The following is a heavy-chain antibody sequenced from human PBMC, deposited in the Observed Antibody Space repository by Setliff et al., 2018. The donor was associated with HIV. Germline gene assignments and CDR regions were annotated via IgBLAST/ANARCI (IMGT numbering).Heavy chain of an antibody. D-gene: IGHD3-3*01. CDR3: VTVYYNFWSGYRGFFEY. CDR1: PASSSSYY. CDR2: INHSGST. J-gene: IGHJ4*02. V-gene: IGHV4-34*01. Sequence: LSLTCAVHPASSSSYYWTWIRQPPGKGLEWVGEINHSGSTNYNSSLNSRVTISVDTSQTQFSLNLTSVTAADTAVYYCVTVYYNFWSGYRGFFEYWGQGTTVTSPQ.